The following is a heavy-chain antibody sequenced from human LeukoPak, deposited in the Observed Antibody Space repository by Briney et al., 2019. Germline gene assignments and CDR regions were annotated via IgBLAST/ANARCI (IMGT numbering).Heavy chain of an antibody. J-gene: IGHJ2*01. D-gene: IGHD4-17*01. CDR2: TYTGDRT. Sequence: GGSLRLSRAASGFTVSSTAMSWVRQAPGRGLEWVSVTYTGDRTFYADSVKGRFASSRDNSKNTLYLQMNSLRAEDTAVYYCARTSPTVTTSSDLWGRGTLVTVSS. V-gene: IGHV3-53*01. CDR1: GFTVSSTA. CDR3: ARTSPTVTTSSDL.